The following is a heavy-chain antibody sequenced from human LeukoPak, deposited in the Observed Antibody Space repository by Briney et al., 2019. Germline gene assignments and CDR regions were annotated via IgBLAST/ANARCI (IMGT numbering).Heavy chain of an antibody. V-gene: IGHV4-4*07. J-gene: IGHJ4*02. CDR2: IYTSGST. D-gene: IGHD3-10*01. Sequence: SETLSLTCTVSGYSISSGYYWSWIRQPAGKGLEWIGRIYTSGSTNYNPSLKSRVTMSVDTSKNQFSLKLSSVTAADTAVYYCARDGYYYGSGSSQTIDYWGQGTLVTVSS. CDR3: ARDGYYYGSGSSQTIDY. CDR1: GYSISSGYY.